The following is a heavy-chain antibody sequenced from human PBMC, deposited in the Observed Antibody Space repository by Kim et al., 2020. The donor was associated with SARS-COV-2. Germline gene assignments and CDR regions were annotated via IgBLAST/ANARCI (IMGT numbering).Heavy chain of an antibody. V-gene: IGHV3-21*01. Sequence: SVKGRFTISRDNAKNSLYLQMNSLRAEDTAVYYCARDGIAAAGKVAHDDYWGQGTLVTVSS. D-gene: IGHD6-13*01. J-gene: IGHJ4*02. CDR3: ARDGIAAAGKVAHDDY.